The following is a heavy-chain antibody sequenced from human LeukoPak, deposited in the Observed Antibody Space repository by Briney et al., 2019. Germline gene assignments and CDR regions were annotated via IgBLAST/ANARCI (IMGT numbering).Heavy chain of an antibody. D-gene: IGHD2-2*01. CDR3: AREDIVVVPAARRYYYYGMDV. Sequence: PGGSLRLSCAASGFTFSSYWMSWVRQAPGKGLEWVANIKKDGNEKHYVDSVKGRFTISRDNAKNSLYLQMNSLRAEDTAVYYCAREDIVVVPAARRYYYYGMDVWGQGTTVTVSS. V-gene: IGHV3-7*03. CDR1: GFTFSSYW. CDR2: IKKDGNEK. J-gene: IGHJ6*02.